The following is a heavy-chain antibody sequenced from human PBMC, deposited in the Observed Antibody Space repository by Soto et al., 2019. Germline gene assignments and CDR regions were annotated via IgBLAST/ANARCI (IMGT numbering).Heavy chain of an antibody. V-gene: IGHV1-3*01. CDR2: INAGNGNT. CDR1: GGTFSIYT. D-gene: IGHD2-21*02. Sequence: ASVKVSCKASGGTFSIYTISWVRQAPGQRLEWMGWINAGNGNTKYSQKFQGRVTITRDTSASTAYMELSSLRSEDTAVYYCARSIVVVTALDYWGQGTLVTVSS. CDR3: ARSIVVVTALDY. J-gene: IGHJ4*02.